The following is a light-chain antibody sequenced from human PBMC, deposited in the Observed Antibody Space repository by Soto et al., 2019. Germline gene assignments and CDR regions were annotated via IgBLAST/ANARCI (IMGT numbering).Light chain of an antibody. Sequence: DIQMTQSPSSLSASVGDRVTITCRASQNINSYLNWYQQKPGKAPKVLIYAASSLQNGVPSGFSGSGSGTDFTLTISSLQPEDFATYYCQQSYTTPYTFGQGTKLEIK. CDR3: QQSYTTPYT. CDR1: QNINSY. V-gene: IGKV1-39*01. CDR2: AAS. J-gene: IGKJ2*01.